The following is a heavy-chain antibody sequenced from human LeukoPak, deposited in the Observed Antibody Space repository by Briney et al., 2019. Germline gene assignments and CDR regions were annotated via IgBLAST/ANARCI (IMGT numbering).Heavy chain of an antibody. J-gene: IGHJ4*02. CDR2: FDPEDGET. D-gene: IGHD1-26*01. CDR1: GYTLTELS. Sequence: ASVKVSCKVSGYTLTELSMHWVRQAPGKGLEWRGGFDPEDGETIYAQKFQGRVTMTEDTSTDTAYMELSSLRSEDTAVYYCARDGRELPNLYYFDYWGQGTLVTVSS. CDR3: ARDGRELPNLYYFDY. V-gene: IGHV1-24*01.